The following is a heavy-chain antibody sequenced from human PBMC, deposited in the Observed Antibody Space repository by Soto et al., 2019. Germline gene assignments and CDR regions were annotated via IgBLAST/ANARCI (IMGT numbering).Heavy chain of an antibody. Sequence: ASVKVSCKVSGYTLTELSMHWVRQAPGKGLEWMGGFDPEDGETIYAQRFQGRVTMTEDTSTDTAYMELSSLRSEDTAVYYCATDTYYDFWSGPGVWGQGTTVTVSS. CDR2: FDPEDGET. J-gene: IGHJ6*02. V-gene: IGHV1-24*01. D-gene: IGHD3-3*01. CDR1: GYTLTELS. CDR3: ATDTYYDFWSGPGV.